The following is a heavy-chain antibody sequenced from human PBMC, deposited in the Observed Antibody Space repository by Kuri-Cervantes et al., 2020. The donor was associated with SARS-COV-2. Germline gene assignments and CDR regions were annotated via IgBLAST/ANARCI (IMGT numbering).Heavy chain of an antibody. D-gene: IGHD2-2*02. CDR3: ARESVVPAAIDY. V-gene: IGHV3-30-3*01. CDR1: GFTFSSYA. J-gene: IGHJ4*02. CDR2: ISYDGSNK. Sequence: GESLKISCAASGFTFSSYAMHWVRQAPGKGLEWVAVISYDGSNKYYADSVKGRFTTSRDNSKNTLYLQMNSLRAEDTAVYYCARESVVPAAIDYWGQATLVTVSS.